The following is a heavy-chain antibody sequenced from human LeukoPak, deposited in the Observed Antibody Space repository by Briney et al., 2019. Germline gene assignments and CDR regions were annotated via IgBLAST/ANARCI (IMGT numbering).Heavy chain of an antibody. V-gene: IGHV3-7*03. CDR2: IKQDGSEK. J-gene: IGHJ4*02. D-gene: IGHD2-15*01. CDR3: AKGVRYCSGGSCYCPFDY. Sequence: GGSLRLSCAASGFTFSSYWMSWVRQAPGKGLEWVANIKQDGSEKYYVDSVKGRFTISRDNAKNSLYLQMNSLRAEDTAVYYCAKGVRYCSGGSCYCPFDYWGQGTLVTVSS. CDR1: GFTFSSYW.